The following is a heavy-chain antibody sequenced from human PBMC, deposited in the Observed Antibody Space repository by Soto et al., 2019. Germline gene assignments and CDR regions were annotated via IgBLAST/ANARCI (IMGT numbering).Heavy chain of an antibody. J-gene: IGHJ6*02. D-gene: IGHD3-22*01. CDR3: ARYYYVLNHYSYYAMDV. CDR2: IYYSGST. V-gene: IGHV4-31*03. CDR1: GGSISSDGYY. Sequence: SETLSLTCTVSGGSISSDGYYWSWIRQHPGKGLEWIGYIYYSGSTYYNPSLKSRVTISVDTSKNQFSLKLSSVTAADTTVYYCARYYYVLNHYSYYAMDVWGQATTLTVSS.